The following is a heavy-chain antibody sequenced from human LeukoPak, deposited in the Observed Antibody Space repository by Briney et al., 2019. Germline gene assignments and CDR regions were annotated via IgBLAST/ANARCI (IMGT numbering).Heavy chain of an antibody. CDR3: GFVSYGVWDF. J-gene: IGHJ4*02. CDR1: RVSLRRSNW. D-gene: IGHD4-17*01. V-gene: IGHV4-4*02. CDR2: IYHSGST. Sequence: SETLSLTCAVSRVSLRRSNWSSWVRQPPGKGLEWIGEIYHSGSTNYNPSLNSRVTISVDKSKNQFSLKLSSVTAADTAVYYCGFVSYGVWDFWGQGTLVTVSS.